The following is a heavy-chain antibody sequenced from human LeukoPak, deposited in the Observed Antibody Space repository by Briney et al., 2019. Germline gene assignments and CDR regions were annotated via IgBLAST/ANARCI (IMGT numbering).Heavy chain of an antibody. V-gene: IGHV6-1*01. CDR1: GDSVSNNTAA. J-gene: IGHJ5*02. CDR3: ARRLTQYDCFDP. CDR2: TYYRSKWSN. Sequence: PSQTLSLTCAIYGDSVSNNTAAWNWLRQSPSRGLEWLGRTYYRSKWSNNYAISLKRRISVTPDTSKNQFSLQLNSVTPEDTAVYYCARRLTQYDCFDPWGQGILVTVSS. D-gene: IGHD2-2*01.